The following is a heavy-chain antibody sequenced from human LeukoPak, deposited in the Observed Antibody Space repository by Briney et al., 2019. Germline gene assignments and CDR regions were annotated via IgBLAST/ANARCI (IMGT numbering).Heavy chain of an antibody. CDR1: GFTFSSYS. J-gene: IGHJ4*02. CDR2: ISSSSSYI. Sequence: GGSLRLSCAASGFTFSSYSMNWVRQAPGKGLEWVSSISSSSSYIYYADSVKGRFTISRDNAKNSLYLQMNSLRAEDTAVYYCAKGPGVYDSSGFVEDWGQGTLVTVSS. D-gene: IGHD3-22*01. V-gene: IGHV3-21*01. CDR3: AKGPGVYDSSGFVED.